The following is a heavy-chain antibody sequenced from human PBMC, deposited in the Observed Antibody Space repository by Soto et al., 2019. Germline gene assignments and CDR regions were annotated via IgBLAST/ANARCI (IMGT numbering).Heavy chain of an antibody. CDR2: IYYRANP. D-gene: IGHD3-9*01. J-gene: IGHJ4*02. Sequence: PSETLSLTCTVSGWSINTYYWSWIRQPPGKGLEWIGYIYYRANPNYNPSLKSRVTISQDTSKNQFSLKLNSVTAADTAVYYCVRFWPPPYSESLTDYTDAFDYWGQGTLVTVSS. V-gene: IGHV4-59*08. CDR1: GWSINTYY. CDR3: VRFWPPPYSESLTDYTDAFDY.